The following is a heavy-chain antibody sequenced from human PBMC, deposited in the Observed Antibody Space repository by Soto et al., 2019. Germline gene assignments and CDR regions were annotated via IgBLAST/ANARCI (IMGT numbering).Heavy chain of an antibody. CDR3: AKEMIASTLADFFDY. J-gene: IGHJ4*02. Sequence: GGSLRLSCEASGFTFSNYGMTWVRLAPGKGLEWVSTISGSGGRTFYADPVKGRFTISRDNSKNTLYLQMNSLRAEDTAVYYCAKEMIASTLADFFDYWGQGTLVTVS. D-gene: IGHD2-21*01. CDR1: GFTFSNYG. CDR2: ISGSGGRT. V-gene: IGHV3-23*01.